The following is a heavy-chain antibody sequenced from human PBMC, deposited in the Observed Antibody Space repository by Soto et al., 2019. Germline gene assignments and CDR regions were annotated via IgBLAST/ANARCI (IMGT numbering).Heavy chain of an antibody. J-gene: IGHJ6*02. V-gene: IGHV1-69*12. CDR2: IIPIFRTT. Sequence: QVQLVQSGAEVKKTGSSVKVSCKSSGGSFHSHALSWVLQAPGQGLEWMGGIIPIFRTTNYAQKFQGRVTITADESTSTAHMELSSLRSEDTAVYYCARPSSSSLENTYYYAMDVCGQGTTVTVSS. CDR3: ARPSSSSLENTYYYAMDV. CDR1: GGSFHSHA. D-gene: IGHD6-13*01.